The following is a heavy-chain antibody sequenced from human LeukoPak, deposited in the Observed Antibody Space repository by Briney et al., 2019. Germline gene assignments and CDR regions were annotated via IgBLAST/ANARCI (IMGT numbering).Heavy chain of an antibody. J-gene: IGHJ4*02. V-gene: IGHV3-30-3*02. Sequence: GGSLRLSCAASGFTFSTYAMHWVRQAPGKGLEWVAVISYDGRQKYYADSVKGRFTISRDNSKNTLYLQMNSLRAEDTAVYYCAKTRQGYFDYWGQGTLVTVSS. CDR3: AKTRQGYFDY. CDR1: GFTFSTYA. CDR2: ISYDGRQK.